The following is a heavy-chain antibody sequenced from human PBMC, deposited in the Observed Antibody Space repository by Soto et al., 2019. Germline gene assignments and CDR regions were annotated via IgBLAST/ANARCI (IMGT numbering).Heavy chain of an antibody. D-gene: IGHD6-19*01. J-gene: IGHJ6*02. CDR3: ARGPGSSDWRFSYYYMDV. CDR1: FTSYD. Sequence: QVQLVQSGAEVKKPGASVKVSCTFTSYDINWVRQATGQGLEWMGWMNPNSGNTRYAQKFQGRVTMTRNTSNFTAYMELSSLRSEDTAVYYCARGPGSSDWRFSYYYMDVWVQGTTVTVSS. CDR2: MNPNSGNT. V-gene: IGHV1-8*01.